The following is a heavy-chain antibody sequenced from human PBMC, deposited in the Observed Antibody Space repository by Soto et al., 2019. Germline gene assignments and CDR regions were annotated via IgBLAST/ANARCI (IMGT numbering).Heavy chain of an antibody. CDR1: GVSIHNSHSF. CDR3: GRVVEGATRHTDPDS. Sequence: SETLSLTCTVSGVSIHNSHSFWAWIRQPPGKGLQFIASVYHNGGAHYNSSLRSRVTISVDTANNQVSLRMRSLTAADTAFYYCGRVVEGATRHTDPDSWGQGILVTVSS. V-gene: IGHV4-39*01. J-gene: IGHJ5*01. CDR2: VYHNGGA. D-gene: IGHD2-21*01.